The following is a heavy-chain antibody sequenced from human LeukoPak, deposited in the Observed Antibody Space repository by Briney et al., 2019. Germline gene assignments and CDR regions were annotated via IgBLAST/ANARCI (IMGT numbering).Heavy chain of an antibody. CDR2: INSDGSST. J-gene: IGHJ4*02. CDR3: ARELYDFWSGYNLDY. CDR1: GFTFSSYW. D-gene: IGHD3-3*01. V-gene: IGHV3-74*01. Sequence: GGSLRLSCAASGFTFSSYWMHWVRQAPGKGLVWVSRINSDGSSTSYADSVKGRFTISRDNAKNTLYLQMNSLRAEDTAVYYCARELYDFWSGYNLDYWGQGTLVTVST.